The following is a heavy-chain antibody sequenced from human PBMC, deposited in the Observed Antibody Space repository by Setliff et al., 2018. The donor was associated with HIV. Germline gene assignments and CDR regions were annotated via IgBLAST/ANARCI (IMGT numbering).Heavy chain of an antibody. D-gene: IGHD1-26*01. CDR3: ARGQDLGATWTGYYYYYMDV. CDR2: IYFNGNT. CDR1: GGFITNDGYY. Sequence: PSETLSLTCTVSGGFITNDGYYWTWIRHRPGKGLEWIGYIYFNGNTHYNPSLKSRVTISVDRSKNQFSLKLTSVTAADTAVYYCARGQDLGATWTGYYYYYMDVWGKGTTVTVSS. J-gene: IGHJ6*03. V-gene: IGHV4-31*03.